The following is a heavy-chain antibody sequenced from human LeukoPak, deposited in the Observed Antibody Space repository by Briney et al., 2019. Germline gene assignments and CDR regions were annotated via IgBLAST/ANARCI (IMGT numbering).Heavy chain of an antibody. V-gene: IGHV3-48*04. D-gene: IGHD3-10*01. CDR1: GFTFSSYS. J-gene: IGHJ4*02. CDR2: ISSSSSTI. CDR3: ARESMGYYYGSGSYYTTTPYYFDY. Sequence: AGGSLRLSCAASGFTFSSYSMNWVRQAPGKGLEWVSYISSSSSTIYYADSVKGRFTISRDNAKNSLYLQMNSLRAEDTAVYYCARESMGYYYGSGSYYTTTPYYFDYWGQGTLVTVSS.